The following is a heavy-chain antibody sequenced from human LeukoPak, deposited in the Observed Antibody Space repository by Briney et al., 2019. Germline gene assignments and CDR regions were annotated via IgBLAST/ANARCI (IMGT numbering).Heavy chain of an antibody. J-gene: IGHJ3*02. V-gene: IGHV3-15*01. CDR2: IKSKTDGGTT. D-gene: IGHD3-9*01. Sequence: GGSLRLSCAASGFTFSNAWMSWVRQAPGKGLEWVGRIKSKTDGGTTDYAAPVKGRFTISRDDSKNTLYLQMNSLKTEDTAVYYCTTDRNDILTGYSHAFGIWGQGTMVTVSS. CDR3: TTDRNDILTGYSHAFGI. CDR1: GFTFSNAW.